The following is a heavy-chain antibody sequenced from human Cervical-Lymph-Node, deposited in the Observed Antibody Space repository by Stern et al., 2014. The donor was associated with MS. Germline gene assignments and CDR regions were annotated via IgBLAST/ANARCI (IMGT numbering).Heavy chain of an antibody. CDR3: AKGNAILDD. J-gene: IGHJ4*02. Sequence: VQLMQSGGGLVQPGRSLRLSCSGSGFTFDDHALHWVRQPPGKGLEWVSGISWNSVGIGYGESVKGRFTISRDNAKNSVYLQMNSLRAEDTALYYCAKGNAILDDWGQGTMVTVSS. V-gene: IGHV3-9*01. CDR2: ISWNSVGI. CDR1: GFTFDDHA.